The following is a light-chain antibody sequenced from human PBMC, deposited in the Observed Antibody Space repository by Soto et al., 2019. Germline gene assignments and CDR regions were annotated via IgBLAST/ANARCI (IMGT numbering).Light chain of an antibody. J-gene: IGLJ1*01. CDR2: EVS. CDR1: SSDVGGYYY. Sequence: QSALTRPPSASGSPGQSVTISCTGTSSDVGGYYYVSWYQQHPGKAPKLMIYEVSKRPSGVPDRFSGSKSGNTASLTVSGLQAEDEADYYCSSYAGTNTPYVFGTGTKVTVL. CDR3: SSYAGTNTPYV. V-gene: IGLV2-8*01.